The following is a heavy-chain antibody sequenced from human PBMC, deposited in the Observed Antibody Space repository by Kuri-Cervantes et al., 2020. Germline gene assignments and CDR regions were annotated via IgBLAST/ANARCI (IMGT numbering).Heavy chain of an antibody. J-gene: IGHJ4*02. CDR3: ARGYYDSSGYYFSPPFLDY. Sequence: SVKVSCKASGGTFSSYAISWVRQAPGQGLEWMGGIIPIFGTANYAQKFQGRVAMTRDTSISTAYMELSRLRSDDTAVYYCARGYYDSSGYYFSPPFLDYWGQGTLVTVSS. CDR2: IIPIFGTA. D-gene: IGHD3-22*01. CDR1: GGTFSSYA. V-gene: IGHV1-69*05.